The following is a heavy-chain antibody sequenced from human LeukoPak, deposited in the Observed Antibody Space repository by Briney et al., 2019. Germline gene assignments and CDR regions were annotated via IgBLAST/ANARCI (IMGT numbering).Heavy chain of an antibody. CDR2: IYAYNGNT. Sequence: ASVKVSCKASGYTFTNYDISWVRQAPGQGLEWMGRIYAYNGNTKYAQKLQGRVTMATDTSTSTAYMELRSLRSDDTAVYFCARGYGCSYGLFDYWGQGTLVTVSS. V-gene: IGHV1-18*01. CDR1: GYTFTNYD. CDR3: ARGYGCSYGLFDY. J-gene: IGHJ4*02. D-gene: IGHD5-18*01.